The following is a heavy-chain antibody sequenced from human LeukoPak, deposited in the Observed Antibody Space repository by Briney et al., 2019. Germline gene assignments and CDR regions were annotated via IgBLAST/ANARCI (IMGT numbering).Heavy chain of an antibody. D-gene: IGHD2-2*01. CDR3: ARERTRPFSSTSFSWFDP. CDR1: GGSISSGGYY. V-gene: IGHV4-31*03. J-gene: IGHJ5*02. Sequence: PSQTLSLTCTVSGGSISSGGYYWSWIRQHPGKGLEWIGYIYYSGSTYYNPSLKSRVTISVDTSKNQFSLRLTSVTAADTAVYYCARERTRPFSSTSFSWFDPWGQGTLVTVSS. CDR2: IYYSGST.